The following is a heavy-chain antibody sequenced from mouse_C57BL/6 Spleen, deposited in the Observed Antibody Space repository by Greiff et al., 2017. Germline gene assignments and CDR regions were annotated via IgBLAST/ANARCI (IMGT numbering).Heavy chain of an antibody. CDR1: GYTFTDYE. D-gene: IGHD1-1*01. V-gene: IGHV1-15*01. Sequence: QVQLQQSGAELVRPGASVTLSCKASGYTFTDYEMHWVKQTPVHGLEWIGAIDPETGGTAYNQKFKGKAILTADKSSSTAYMEHLSLTTEDAAVDYCAREDGTTTVVDWYFDVWGTGTTVTVSS. CDR3: AREDGTTTVVDWYFDV. CDR2: IDPETGGT. J-gene: IGHJ1*03.